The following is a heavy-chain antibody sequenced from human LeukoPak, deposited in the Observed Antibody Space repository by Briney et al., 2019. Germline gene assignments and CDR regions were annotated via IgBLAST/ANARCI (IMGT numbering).Heavy chain of an antibody. CDR2: INHSGST. D-gene: IGHD4-11*01. V-gene: IGHV4-34*01. J-gene: IGHJ6*02. CDR3: ARGRTTETTFYLYYHGMDV. CDR1: GDSITGSDYS. Sequence: SETLSLTCTVSGDSITGSDYSWSWIRQPPGKGLEWIVEINHSGSTNYNPSLKSRVTISVDTSKNHFSLKLSSVTAADTAVYYCARGRTTETTFYLYYHGMDVWGQGTTVTVPS.